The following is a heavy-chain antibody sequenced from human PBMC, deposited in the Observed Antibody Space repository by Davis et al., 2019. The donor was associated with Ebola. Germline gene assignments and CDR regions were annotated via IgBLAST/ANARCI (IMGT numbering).Heavy chain of an antibody. V-gene: IGHV3-7*01. Sequence: PGGSLRLSCAASGFTFSNYWMNWVRQAPGKGLEWVANIKEDGSRGNYADSVKGRFTISRDNSKNTLYLQMNSLRAEDTAVYYCARNLDSGYDLGGDYWGQGTLVTVSS. CDR3: ARNLDSGYDLGGDY. CDR1: GFTFSNYW. CDR2: IKEDGSRG. J-gene: IGHJ4*02. D-gene: IGHD5-12*01.